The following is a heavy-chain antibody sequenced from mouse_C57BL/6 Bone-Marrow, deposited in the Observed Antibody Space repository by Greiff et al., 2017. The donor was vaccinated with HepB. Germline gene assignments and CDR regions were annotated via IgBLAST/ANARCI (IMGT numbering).Heavy chain of an antibody. V-gene: IGHV1-15*01. CDR2: IDPETGGT. CDR3: TRSVLIYAMDY. J-gene: IGHJ4*01. Sequence: QVQLQQSGAELVRPGASVTLSCKASGYTFTDYEMHWVKQTPVHGLEWIGAIDPETGGTAYNQKFKGKAILTADKSSSTAYMELRSLTSEDSAVYYGTRSVLIYAMDYWGQGTSVTVSS. CDR1: GYTFTDYE.